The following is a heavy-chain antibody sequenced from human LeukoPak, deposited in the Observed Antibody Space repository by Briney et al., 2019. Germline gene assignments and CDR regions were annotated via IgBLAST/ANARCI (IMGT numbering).Heavy chain of an antibody. J-gene: IGHJ4*02. CDR2: INTDGRTT. Sequence: GASLRLSCAASGFTVSSNYMSWVRQAPGKGLVWVSRINTDGRTTTYADSVKGRFTISRDNAKNTLYLQMNSLRAEDTAVYYCVRSAFLTTEFYFDYWGQGTLVTVSS. V-gene: IGHV3-74*01. CDR1: GFTVSSNY. CDR3: VRSAFLTTEFYFDY. D-gene: IGHD4-11*01.